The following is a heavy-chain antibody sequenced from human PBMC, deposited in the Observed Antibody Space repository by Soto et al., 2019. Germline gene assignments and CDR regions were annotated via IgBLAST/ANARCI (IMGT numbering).Heavy chain of an antibody. CDR2: IYYSGST. J-gene: IGHJ6*02. CDR1: GGSISSYY. CDR3: ARGGTGSGSYYDYYYGMDV. Sequence: SEALSLSCTVSGGSISSYYWSWIRQPPGKGLEWIGYIYYSGSTNYNPSLKSRVTISVDTSKNQFSLKLSSVTAADTAVYYCARGGTGSGSYYDYYYGMDVWGQGTTVTVSS. V-gene: IGHV4-59*01. D-gene: IGHD3-10*01.